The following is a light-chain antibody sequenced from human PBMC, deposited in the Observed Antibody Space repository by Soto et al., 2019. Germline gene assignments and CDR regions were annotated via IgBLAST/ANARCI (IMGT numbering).Light chain of an antibody. Sequence: EIVMTQSPATLSVSPGERGTLSCRASQSVSSNLAWYQQKPGLAPILLIYGASTRATGIPARFSGSGSGIEFTLTISSLQSEDFAVYYCQQYNNGPVTFGQGIKVEI. J-gene: IGKJ1*01. CDR2: GAS. CDR1: QSVSSN. CDR3: QQYNNGPVT. V-gene: IGKV3-15*01.